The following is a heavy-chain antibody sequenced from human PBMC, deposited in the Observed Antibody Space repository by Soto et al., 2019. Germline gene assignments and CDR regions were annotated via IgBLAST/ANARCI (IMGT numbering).Heavy chain of an antibody. Sequence: ASVKVSCKVSGYTLTELSMHCVRQAPGKGLEWMGGFDPEDGETIYAQKFQGRVTMTEDTSTDTAYMELSSLRSEDTAVYYCATGGGKTTALYDAFDIWGQGTMVTVSS. J-gene: IGHJ3*02. D-gene: IGHD4-17*01. CDR1: GYTLTELS. V-gene: IGHV1-24*01. CDR3: ATGGGKTTALYDAFDI. CDR2: FDPEDGET.